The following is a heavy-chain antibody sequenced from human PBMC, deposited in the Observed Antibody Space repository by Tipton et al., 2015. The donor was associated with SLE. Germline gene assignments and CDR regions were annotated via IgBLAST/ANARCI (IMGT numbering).Heavy chain of an antibody. Sequence: TLSLTCTVSGGSVNSGGYYWSWIRQHPGKGLEWIGYIYHTGSTYYNPSLKSRVTISVDTSKNQFSLKLSSVTAADTAVYYCARGGVVTLTQFDYWGQGTQVTVSS. CDR1: GGSVNSGGYY. V-gene: IGHV4-31*03. CDR3: ARGGVVTLTQFDY. D-gene: IGHD3-10*01. J-gene: IGHJ4*02. CDR2: IYHTGST.